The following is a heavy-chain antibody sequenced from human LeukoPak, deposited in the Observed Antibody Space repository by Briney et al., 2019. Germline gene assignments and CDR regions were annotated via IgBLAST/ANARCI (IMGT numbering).Heavy chain of an antibody. CDR2: IKQDGSEK. CDR1: GFTFSSYW. CDR3: ARSGWEQGAATSADY. D-gene: IGHD1-26*01. Sequence: GGSLRLSCAASGFTFSSYWMSRVRQAPGKGLEWVANIKQDGSEKYYVDSVKGRFTISRDNAKNSLYLQMNSLRAEDTAVYYCARSGWEQGAATSADYWGQGTLVTVSS. J-gene: IGHJ4*02. V-gene: IGHV3-7*01.